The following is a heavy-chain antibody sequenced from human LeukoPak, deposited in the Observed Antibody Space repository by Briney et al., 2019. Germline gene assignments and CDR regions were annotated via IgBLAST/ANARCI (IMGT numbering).Heavy chain of an antibody. J-gene: IGHJ4*02. CDR2: INPNSGGT. CDR1: GYTFTGYY. D-gene: IGHD6-13*01. V-gene: IGHV1-2*02. Sequence: ASVKVSCKASGYTFTGYYMHWVRQAPGQGLEWMGWINPNSGGTNYAQKFQGRVTMTRDTSISTAYMELSRLRSDDTAVYYCARPRLSSNWYLDYWGQGTLVTVSS. CDR3: ARPRLSSNWYLDY.